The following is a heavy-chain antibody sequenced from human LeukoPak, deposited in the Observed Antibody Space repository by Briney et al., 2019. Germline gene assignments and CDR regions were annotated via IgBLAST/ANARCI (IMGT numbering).Heavy chain of an antibody. J-gene: IGHJ5*02. D-gene: IGHD6-19*01. CDR1: GGSISSSSYY. Sequence: SETLSLTCTVSGGSISSSSYYWGWIRQPPGKGLEWIRSIYYSGSTYYNPSLKSRVTISVDTSKNQFSLKLSSVTAADTAVYYCARQEAVAGGSFDPWGQGTLVTVSS. V-gene: IGHV4-39*01. CDR2: IYYSGST. CDR3: ARQEAVAGGSFDP.